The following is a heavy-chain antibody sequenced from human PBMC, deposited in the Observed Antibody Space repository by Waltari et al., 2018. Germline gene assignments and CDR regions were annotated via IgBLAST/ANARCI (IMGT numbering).Heavy chain of an antibody. CDR2: IKEDGSEI. CDR3: ASLYGGFDP. J-gene: IGHJ5*02. CDR1: GFTFRKYW. V-gene: IGHV3-7*01. Sequence: EVRLVESGGGLVQPGGSLRLSCAASGFTFRKYWMSWVRQAPGRGLGWVASIKEDGSEIYYVDSVEGRFTVSGDNAKNSLYLQMTSLRAEDTAIYYCASLYGGFDPWGQGTLVTVSS. D-gene: IGHD3-16*01.